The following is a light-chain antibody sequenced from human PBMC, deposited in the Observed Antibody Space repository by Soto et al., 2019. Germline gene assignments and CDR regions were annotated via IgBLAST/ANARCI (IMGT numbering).Light chain of an antibody. Sequence: EIVVTQSPGTLSLSPGERATLSCRASQSVSNNYLAWYQRKPGQAPRLLIYGASNRATGIPDRFSGSGSGTDFTLTISRLEPEDFAVYYCQQYGSLGTFGQGTKVDIK. J-gene: IGKJ1*01. CDR1: QSVSNNY. CDR2: GAS. CDR3: QQYGSLGT. V-gene: IGKV3-20*01.